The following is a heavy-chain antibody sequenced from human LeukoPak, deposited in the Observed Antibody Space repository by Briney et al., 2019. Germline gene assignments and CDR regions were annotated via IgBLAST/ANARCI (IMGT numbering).Heavy chain of an antibody. CDR1: GFTFSNYA. D-gene: IGHD6-25*01. CDR2: ITDSGSST. V-gene: IGHV3-23*01. CDR3: AKSSTSQRGYYGMDV. J-gene: IGHJ6*02. Sequence: GGSLRLSCAASGFTFSNYAMSWVRQAPGKGLEWVSFITDSGSSTYYADSVKGRFTISRDSSKNTPSLQMNSLRVEDTGVYFCAKSSTSQRGYYGMDVWGQGTTVTVSS.